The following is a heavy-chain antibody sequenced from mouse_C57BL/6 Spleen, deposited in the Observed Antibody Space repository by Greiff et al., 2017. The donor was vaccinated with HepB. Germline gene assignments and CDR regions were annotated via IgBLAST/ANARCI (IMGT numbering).Heavy chain of an antibody. D-gene: IGHD1-1*01. CDR3: ARNRYGSSYGFAY. J-gene: IGHJ3*01. CDR1: GFTFSDYG. CDR2: ISSGSSTI. Sequence: EVKLMESGGGLVKPGGSLKLSRAASGFTFSDYGMHWVRQAPEKGLEWVAYISSGSSTIYYADTVKGRFTISRDNAKNTLFLEMPSLRSADTAMYCCARNRYGSSYGFAYWGQGTLVTVSA. V-gene: IGHV5-17*01.